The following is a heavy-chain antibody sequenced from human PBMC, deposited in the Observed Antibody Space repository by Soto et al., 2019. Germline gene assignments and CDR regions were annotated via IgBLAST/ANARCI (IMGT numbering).Heavy chain of an antibody. CDR3: ARRVGSGYYYGMDV. V-gene: IGHV5-10-1*01. J-gene: IGHJ6*02. CDR2: IDPSDSYT. CDR1: GYNFTNYW. D-gene: IGHD6-19*01. Sequence: GESLKISCHGSGYNFTNYWISWVRQMPGKGLEWVGRIDPSDSYTNYSPSFQGHVTISTDKSISTAYLQWSSLKASDTAMYFCARRVGSGYYYGMDVWGQGTTVTVSS.